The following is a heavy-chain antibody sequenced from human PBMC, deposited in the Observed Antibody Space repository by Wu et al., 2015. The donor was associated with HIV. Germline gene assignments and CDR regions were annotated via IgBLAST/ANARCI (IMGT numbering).Heavy chain of an antibody. Sequence: QVQLVQSGAEVKKPGSSVKVSCKASGGTFSSYAISWVRQAPGQGLEWMGRIIPIFGTANYAQKFQGRVTITADDSTSTAYMELSSLRSEDTAVYYCAGAYYYDSSGYYSDDAFDIWGQGTMVTVSS. CDR2: IIPIFGTA. CDR1: GGTFSSYA. V-gene: IGHV1-69*13. J-gene: IGHJ3*02. D-gene: IGHD3-22*01. CDR3: AGAYYYDSSGYYSDDAFDI.